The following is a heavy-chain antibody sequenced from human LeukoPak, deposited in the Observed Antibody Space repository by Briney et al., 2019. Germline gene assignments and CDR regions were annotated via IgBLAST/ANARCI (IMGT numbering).Heavy chain of an antibody. Sequence: GESLKISCKGSGYSFTSYWIGWVRQMPGKGLEWMGIIYPGDSDTRYSPSFQGQVTISADKSISTTYLQWSSLKASDTAVYYCARPFRCSGGSCYRVDYWGQGTLVTVSS. CDR3: ARPFRCSGGSCYRVDY. CDR1: GYSFTSYW. D-gene: IGHD2-15*01. V-gene: IGHV5-51*01. J-gene: IGHJ4*02. CDR2: IYPGDSDT.